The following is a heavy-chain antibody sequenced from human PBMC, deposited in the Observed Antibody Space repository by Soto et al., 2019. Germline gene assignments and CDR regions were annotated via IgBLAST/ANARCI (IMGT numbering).Heavy chain of an antibody. D-gene: IGHD6-19*01. Sequence: QLQLQESGPGLVKPSETLSLTCTVSGGSISRSSYYWGWIRQPPGKGLEWIGSIDYSGSTYYNPSLKSRVTISVDTSKNQFSLKLSSVTAADTAVYYCASLAMAGTSVDYWGHGNLVTVSS. CDR3: ASLAMAGTSVDY. CDR2: IDYSGST. V-gene: IGHV4-39*01. J-gene: IGHJ4*01. CDR1: GGSISRSSYY.